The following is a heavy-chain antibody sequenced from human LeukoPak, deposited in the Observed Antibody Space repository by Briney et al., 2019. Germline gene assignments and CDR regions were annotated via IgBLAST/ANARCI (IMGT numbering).Heavy chain of an antibody. CDR1: GGSISSYY. CDR2: INHSGST. V-gene: IGHV4-34*01. D-gene: IGHD2-15*01. CDR3: ARVGSRMKPFDY. J-gene: IGHJ4*02. Sequence: ASETLSLTCTVSGGSISSYYWSWIRQPPGKGLEWIGEINHSGSTNYNSSLKSRVTISVDTSKNQFSLKLSSVTAADTAVYYCARVGSRMKPFDYWGQGTLVTVSS.